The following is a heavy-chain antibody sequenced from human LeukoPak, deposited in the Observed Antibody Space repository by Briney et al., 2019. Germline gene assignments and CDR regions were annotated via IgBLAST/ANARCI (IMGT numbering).Heavy chain of an antibody. CDR2: IYSGGST. D-gene: IGHD3-22*01. V-gene: IGHV3-53*01. CDR1: GFTFSSYS. J-gene: IGHJ4*02. Sequence: PGGSLRLSCAASGFTFSSYSMNWVRQAPGKGLEWVSVIYSGGSTYYADSVKGRFTISRDNSKNTLYLQMNSLRAEDTAVYYCARRRRYYYDSSGYSDYAFDYWGQGALVTVSS. CDR3: ARRRRYYYDSSGYSDYAFDY.